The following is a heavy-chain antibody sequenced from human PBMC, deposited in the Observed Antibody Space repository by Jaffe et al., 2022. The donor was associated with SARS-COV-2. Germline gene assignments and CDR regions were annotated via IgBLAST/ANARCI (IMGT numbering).Heavy chain of an antibody. CDR3: ARVYRRGAYNFDAFDI. D-gene: IGHD3-16*02. CDR1: GDSIRRDDYY. Sequence: QVQLQESGPGLVKPSQTLSLTCDVSGDSIRRDDYYWSWIRQPAGKGLEWIGRIFNTGSTDYSPSLKSRVAMSVDTSKNQFSLRLTSVTAADTAVYYCARVYRRGAYNFDAFDIWGQGTMVTVSS. V-gene: IGHV4-61*02. CDR2: IFNTGST. J-gene: IGHJ3*02.